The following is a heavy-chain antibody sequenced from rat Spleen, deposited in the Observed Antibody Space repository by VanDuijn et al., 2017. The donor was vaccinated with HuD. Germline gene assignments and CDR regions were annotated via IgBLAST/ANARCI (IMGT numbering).Heavy chain of an antibody. CDR2: ISYDGSST. V-gene: IGHV5-7*01. Sequence: EVQLVESGGGLVQPGRSLKLSCAASGFTFSDYYMAWVRQAPKKGLEWVATISYDGSSTYYRDSVKGRFTISRDNAKSTLYLQMDSLRSEDTATYYCARRGYYGYGDYWGQGVMVTVSS. D-gene: IGHD1-7*01. CDR1: GFTFSDYY. J-gene: IGHJ2*01. CDR3: ARRGYYGYGDY.